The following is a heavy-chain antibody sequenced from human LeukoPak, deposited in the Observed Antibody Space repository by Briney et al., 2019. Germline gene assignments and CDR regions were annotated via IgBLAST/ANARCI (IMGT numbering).Heavy chain of an antibody. D-gene: IGHD6-19*01. CDR2: ISSSSSYI. CDR1: GFTFSSYS. Sequence: GGSLRLFCAASGFTFSSYSMNWVRQAPGKGLEWVSSISSSSSYIYYADSVKGRFTISRDNAKNSLYLRMNSLRSEDTAVYYCARVGRIAVAGTAFDYWGQGTLVTVSS. J-gene: IGHJ4*02. V-gene: IGHV3-21*01. CDR3: ARVGRIAVAGTAFDY.